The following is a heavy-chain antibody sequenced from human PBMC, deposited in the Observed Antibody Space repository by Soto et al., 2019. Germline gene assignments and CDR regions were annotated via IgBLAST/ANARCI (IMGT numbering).Heavy chain of an antibody. CDR1: GGFISDYY. J-gene: IGHJ4*02. CDR3: GGKGAARYLNVFEY. V-gene: IGHV4-59*03. Sequence: SETLSLTCTLSGGFISDYYWSWIRQPRGKGLEWIGSIYDGGSTNYDPSLKSRVIISTDTSKNQVALNLTSATVADTAVYFCGGKGAARYLNVFEYWGQGTLVPVSS. CDR2: IYDGGST. D-gene: IGHD3-16*01.